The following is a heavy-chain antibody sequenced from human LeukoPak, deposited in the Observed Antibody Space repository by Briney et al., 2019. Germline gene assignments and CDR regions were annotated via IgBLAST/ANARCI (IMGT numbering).Heavy chain of an antibody. V-gene: IGHV3-48*02. D-gene: IGHD1-26*01. J-gene: IGHJ4*02. CDR2: ISSGSNTI. CDR3: AKDPIFSGSYGVFDY. CDR1: GFTFSSYS. Sequence: GGSLRLSCAASGFTFSSYSMNWARQASGKGLEWVSYISSGSNTIYYADSVKGRFTISRDNAKNSLYLQMNSLRDEDTAVYYCAKDPIFSGSYGVFDYWGLGTLVTVSS.